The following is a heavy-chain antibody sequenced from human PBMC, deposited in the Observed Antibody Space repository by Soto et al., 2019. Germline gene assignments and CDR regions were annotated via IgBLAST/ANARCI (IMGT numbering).Heavy chain of an antibody. CDR3: AKDIGCSSTSCLTYYYYYGMDV. Sequence: GGSLRLSCAASGFTFDDYAMHWVRQAPGKGLEWVSGISWNSGSIGYADSVKGRFTISRGNAKNSLYLQMNSLRAEDTALYYCAKDIGCSSTSCLTYYYYYGMDVWGQGITVTVSS. CDR2: ISWNSGSI. V-gene: IGHV3-9*01. D-gene: IGHD2-2*01. J-gene: IGHJ6*02. CDR1: GFTFDDYA.